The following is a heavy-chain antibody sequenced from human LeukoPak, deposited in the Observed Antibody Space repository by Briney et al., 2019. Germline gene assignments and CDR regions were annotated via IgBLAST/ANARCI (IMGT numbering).Heavy chain of an antibody. V-gene: IGHV4-61*02. CDR3: ARERTYYYDSRFDY. J-gene: IGHJ4*02. Sequence: SSETLSLTCTVSGVSISSGSYYWSWIRQPAGKGLEWIGRIYTSGSTNYNPSLKSRVTISVDTSKNQFSLKLSSVTAADTAVYYCARERTYYYDSRFDYWGQGTLVTVSS. D-gene: IGHD3-22*01. CDR1: GVSISSGSYY. CDR2: IYTSGST.